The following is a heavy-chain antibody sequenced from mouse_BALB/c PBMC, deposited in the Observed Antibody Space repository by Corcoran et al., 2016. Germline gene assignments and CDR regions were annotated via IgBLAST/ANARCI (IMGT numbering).Heavy chain of an antibody. CDR1: GFNIKDTY. CDR2: IDPANGST. J-gene: IGHJ2*01. V-gene: IGHV14-3*02. CDR3: GRSREGNYVVY. Sequence: EVQLQQSGAELVKPGASVKLSCTASGFNIKDTYMHWVKQRPEQGLEWIGRIDPANGSTKYDPKFQGKATMTADTSSNTVYLQLSSLTSEVTAVYYCGRSREGNYVVYWGQGTTLTVSS. D-gene: IGHD2-1*01.